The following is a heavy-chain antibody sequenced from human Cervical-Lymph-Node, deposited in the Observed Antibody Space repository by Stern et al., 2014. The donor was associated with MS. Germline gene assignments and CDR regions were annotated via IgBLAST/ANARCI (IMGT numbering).Heavy chain of an antibody. D-gene: IGHD2-2*01. CDR1: GYSFTSYW. CDR2: INPGDSDP. V-gene: IGHV5-51*01. CDR3: ARRHCSSRRCGWFDP. Sequence: EMQLVESGAEVKKPGESLKISCKGSGYSFTSYWIGWVRQTPGKGLEWVGIINPGDSDPRDSPAFQGPVTISADKSISTAYLQWSSLKASDTAMYYCARRHCSSRRCGWFDPWGQGTLVTVSS. J-gene: IGHJ5*02.